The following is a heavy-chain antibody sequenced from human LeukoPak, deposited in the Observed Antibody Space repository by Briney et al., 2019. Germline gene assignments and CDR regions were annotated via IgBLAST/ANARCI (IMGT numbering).Heavy chain of an antibody. D-gene: IGHD3-10*01. CDR2: ISSSSSYI. Sequence: GGSLRLSCAASGFTFSSYGMNWVRQPPGKGLEWVSSISSSSSYIYYADSVKGRFTISRDNAKNSLYLQMNSLRAEDTAVYYCAKDRGSGSYYGSDYWGQGTLVTVSS. J-gene: IGHJ4*02. CDR1: GFTFSSYG. CDR3: AKDRGSGSYYGSDY. V-gene: IGHV3-21*01.